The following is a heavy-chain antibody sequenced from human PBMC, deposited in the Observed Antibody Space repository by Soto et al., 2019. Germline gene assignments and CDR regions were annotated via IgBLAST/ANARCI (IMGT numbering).Heavy chain of an antibody. J-gene: IGHJ4*02. D-gene: IGHD6-13*01. Sequence: GASVKVSCKASGYTFTTYYIHWVRQAPGQGLEWMGIINPSTGNTFYAQKFRGRVTMTRDTSTGTVYMELRSLTSEDTAVYYCARGSVTATGTWGYYFDYWGQRTLVTVSS. CDR3: ARGSVTATGTWGYYFDY. CDR1: GYTFTTYY. CDR2: INPSTGNT. V-gene: IGHV1-46*01.